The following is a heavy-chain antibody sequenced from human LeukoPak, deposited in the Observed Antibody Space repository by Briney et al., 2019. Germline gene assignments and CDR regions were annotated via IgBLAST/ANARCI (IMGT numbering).Heavy chain of an antibody. J-gene: IGHJ4*02. CDR2: IKQDGSEK. D-gene: IGHD5-24*01. Sequence: GGSLRLSCAASGFTFSSFWMSWVRQAPGKGLEWVANIKQDGSEKYYVNSVKGRFTISRDNAKNSLYLQMNSLRVEDTAVYYCARDGSAGLQRENLEYWGQGTLVTVSS. CDR1: GFTFSSFW. CDR3: ARDGSAGLQRENLEY. V-gene: IGHV3-7*01.